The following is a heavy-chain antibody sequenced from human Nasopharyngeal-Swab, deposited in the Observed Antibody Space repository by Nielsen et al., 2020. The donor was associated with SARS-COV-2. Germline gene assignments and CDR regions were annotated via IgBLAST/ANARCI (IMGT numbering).Heavy chain of an antibody. CDR2: ISSSSSYT. CDR1: GFTFSDYY. CDR3: ARGSIRGIIISDFDY. J-gene: IGHJ4*02. Sequence: GSLRLSCAASGFTFSDYYMSWIRQAPGKGLEWVSYISSSSSYTNYADSVKGRFTISRDNAKNSLYLQMNSLRADDTAVYYCARGSIRGIIISDFDYWGQGTLVTVTS. D-gene: IGHD3-10*01. V-gene: IGHV3-11*05.